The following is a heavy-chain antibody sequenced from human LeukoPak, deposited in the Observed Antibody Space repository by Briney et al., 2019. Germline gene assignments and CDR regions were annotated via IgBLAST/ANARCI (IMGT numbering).Heavy chain of an antibody. V-gene: IGHV1-18*01. J-gene: IGHJ4*02. Sequence: WASVKVSCKASGYTFTSYGIRWVRQAPGQGLEWMGWISAYNGNTNYAQKLQGRVTMTTDTSTSTAYMEQRSLRSDDTAVYYCARVSWWELLFYYFDYWGQGTLVTVSS. D-gene: IGHD1-26*01. CDR2: ISAYNGNT. CDR1: GYTFTSYG. CDR3: ARVSWWELLFYYFDY.